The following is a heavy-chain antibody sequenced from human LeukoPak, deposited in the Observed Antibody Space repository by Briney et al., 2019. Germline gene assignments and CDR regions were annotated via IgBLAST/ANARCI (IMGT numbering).Heavy chain of an antibody. CDR2: IWSKAYGGTT. V-gene: IGHV3-49*03. CDR3: TRDKNYYGSGSPYV. D-gene: IGHD3-10*01. CDR1: FHLWGYC. Sequence: GSLKILWYSFWFHLWGYCFDRVRQGPREGAGGGGFIWSKAYGGTTEYAASVKGRFTISRDDSKSIAYLQMNSLKTEDTAVYYCTRDKNYYGSGSPYVWGKGTTVTVSS. J-gene: IGHJ6*04.